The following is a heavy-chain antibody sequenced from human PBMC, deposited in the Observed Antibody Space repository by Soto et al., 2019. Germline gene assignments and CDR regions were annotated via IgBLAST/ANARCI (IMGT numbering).Heavy chain of an antibody. CDR2: TYYRSKWYR. CDR3: VRVGVAAGSGYYYYHAMDV. CDR1: GDSVSSNTVA. V-gene: IGHV6-1*01. D-gene: IGHD3-10*01. Sequence: QVQLQQSGPGLVKPSQTLSLTCAISGDSVSSNTVAWNWVRQSPSRGLEWLGRTYYRSKWYRHYAVSVRSRITITSDTSKHQFSLQLKSVTPEDTAVYFCVRVGVAAGSGYYYYHAMDVWGQGTTVTVSS. J-gene: IGHJ6*02.